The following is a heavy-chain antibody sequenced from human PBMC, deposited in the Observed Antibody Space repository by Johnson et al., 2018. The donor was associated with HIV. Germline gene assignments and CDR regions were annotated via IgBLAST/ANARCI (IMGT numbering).Heavy chain of an antibody. CDR2: ISGGGGST. D-gene: IGHD6-13*01. CDR1: GFSFSTYA. Sequence: VQLVESGGGLVQPGGSLRLSCVASGFSFSTYAMTWVRQAPGKGLEWVSTISGGGGSTYYTDSVKGRFSISRDNAKNSLYLQMNSLRAEDTALYYCARERYSSPGGHAFDIWGQGTLVTVSS. CDR3: ARERYSSPGGHAFDI. V-gene: IGHV3-23*04. J-gene: IGHJ3*02.